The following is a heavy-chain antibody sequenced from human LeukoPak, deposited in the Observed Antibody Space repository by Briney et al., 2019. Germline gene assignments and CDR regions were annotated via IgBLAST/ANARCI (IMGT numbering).Heavy chain of an antibody. V-gene: IGHV3-64*01. CDR1: VFTFSSYA. J-gene: IGHJ6*03. D-gene: IGHD5-24*01. CDR2: ISSNGGST. Sequence: GGSLRLSCAASVFTFSSYAMHWVRQAPGKGLEYVSAISSNGGSTYYANSVKGRFTISRDNSRNTLYLQMGSLRAEDMAVYYCARVSGDGSPWGYYYYYCMDVWGKGTTVTISS. CDR3: ARVSGDGSPWGYYYYYCMDV.